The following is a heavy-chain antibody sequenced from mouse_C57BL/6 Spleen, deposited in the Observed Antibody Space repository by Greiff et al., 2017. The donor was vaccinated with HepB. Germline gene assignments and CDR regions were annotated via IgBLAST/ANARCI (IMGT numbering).Heavy chain of an antibody. CDR3: ARGGVTTRDYYAMDY. CDR1: GYSFTGYF. Sequence: VQLQQSGPELVKPGDSVKISCKASGYSFTGYFMNWVMQSHGKSLEWIGRINPYNGDTFYNQKFKGKATLTVDKSSSTAHMELRSLTSEDSAVYYCARGGVTTRDYYAMDYWGQGTSVTVSS. J-gene: IGHJ4*01. D-gene: IGHD2-2*01. CDR2: INPYNGDT. V-gene: IGHV1-20*01.